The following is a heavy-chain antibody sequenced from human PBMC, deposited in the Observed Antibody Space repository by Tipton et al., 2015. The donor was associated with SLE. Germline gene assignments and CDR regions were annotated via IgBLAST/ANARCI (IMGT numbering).Heavy chain of an antibody. D-gene: IGHD2-15*01. CDR2: IRYDGSNK. V-gene: IGHV3-30*02. J-gene: IGHJ5*02. CDR3: AKDGGGSWDWFDP. CDR1: GFTFSSYG. Sequence: SLRLSCAASGFTFSSYGMHWVRQAPGKGLEWVAFIRYDGSNKYYADSVKGRFTISRDNSKNTLYLQMNSLRAEDTAVYYCAKDGGGSWDWFDPWGQGTLVTVSP.